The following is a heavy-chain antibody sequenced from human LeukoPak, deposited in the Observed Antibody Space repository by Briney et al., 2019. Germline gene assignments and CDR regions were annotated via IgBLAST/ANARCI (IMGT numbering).Heavy chain of an antibody. CDR3: ARGGNFAFDI. CDR1: GGSISSGGYS. Sequence: SGTLSLTCAVSGGSISSGGYSWSWIRQPPGKGLEWIGYIYHSGSTYYNPSLKSRVTISVDRSKNQFSLKLSSVTAADTAVYYCARGGNFAFDIWGQGTVVTVSS. D-gene: IGHD4-23*01. V-gene: IGHV4-30-2*01. J-gene: IGHJ3*02. CDR2: IYHSGST.